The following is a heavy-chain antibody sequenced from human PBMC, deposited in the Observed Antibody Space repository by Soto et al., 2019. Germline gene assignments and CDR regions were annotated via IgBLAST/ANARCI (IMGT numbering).Heavy chain of an antibody. CDR1: GYTFTGYC. J-gene: IGHJ3*02. Sequence: ASVKVSCKASGYTFTGYCIHWVRQAPGQGLEWMGWIIPHSGGTKFAQKFQGRVTMTRDTSISTAYMELSRPNYDDTAMYYCARGGTYHGFDIWGQGTMVTVSS. CDR2: IIPHSGGT. CDR3: ARGGTYHGFDI. D-gene: IGHD1-26*01. V-gene: IGHV1-2*02.